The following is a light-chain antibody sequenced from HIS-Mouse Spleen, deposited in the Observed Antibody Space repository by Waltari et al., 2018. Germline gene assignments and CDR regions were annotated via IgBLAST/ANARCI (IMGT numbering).Light chain of an antibody. CDR3: CSYAGSSTVV. Sequence: QSALTQPASVSGSPGQSITISCTGTSSDVGSYNLVSWYPQHPGKTPKLMIYEGRKRPAGVSNRFSGSKSGHTASLTISGLQAEDEADYYCCSYAGSSTVVFGGGTKLTVL. J-gene: IGLJ2*01. V-gene: IGLV2-23*01. CDR1: SSDVGSYNL. CDR2: EGR.